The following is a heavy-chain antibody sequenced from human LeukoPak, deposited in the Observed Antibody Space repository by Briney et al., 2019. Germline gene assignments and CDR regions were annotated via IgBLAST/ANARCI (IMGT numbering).Heavy chain of an antibody. CDR3: ARDRGGIGYYMDV. V-gene: IGHV3-21*01. D-gene: IGHD3-16*02. Sequence: PGGSLRLSCAASGFTLSTYNMKWVRQAPRKGLEWVSSISTSSSYIYYADSVKGRFTISRDNAKTSLYLQMNSLRAEDTALYYCARDRGGIGYYMDVWGKGTTVTVSS. J-gene: IGHJ6*03. CDR2: ISTSSSYI. CDR1: GFTLSTYN.